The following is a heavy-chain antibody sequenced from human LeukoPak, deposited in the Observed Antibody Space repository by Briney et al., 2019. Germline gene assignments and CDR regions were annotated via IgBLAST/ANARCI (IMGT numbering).Heavy chain of an antibody. CDR1: GFTFSSYG. CDR3: ARDLSGITGYTYGRGIDY. CDR2: IKKDGSEK. Sequence: GGSLRLSCTASGFTFSSYGMHWVRQAPGKGLEWVANIKKDGSEKYYVDSVKGRFTISRDNAKTSLYLQMNSLRAEDTAVYYCARDLSGITGYTYGRGIDYWGQGTLVTVSS. D-gene: IGHD5-18*01. V-gene: IGHV3-7*01. J-gene: IGHJ4*02.